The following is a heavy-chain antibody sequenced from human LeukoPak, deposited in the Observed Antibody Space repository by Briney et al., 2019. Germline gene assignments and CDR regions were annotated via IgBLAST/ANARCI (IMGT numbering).Heavy chain of an antibody. CDR1: GGSISSYY. CDR2: IFYSGGT. D-gene: IGHD1-26*01. J-gene: IGHJ4*02. V-gene: IGHV4-59*08. Sequence: SETLSLTCTVSGGSISSYYWSWIRQPPGKGLEWIGFIFYSGGTNYNPSLKSRVTISVDTSKNQFSLKLSSVTAADTALYYCARSYSVSYSMGYWGQGTLVTVSS. CDR3: ARSYSVSYSMGY.